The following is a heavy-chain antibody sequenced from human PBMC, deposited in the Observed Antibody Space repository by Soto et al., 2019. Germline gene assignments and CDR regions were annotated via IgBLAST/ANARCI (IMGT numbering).Heavy chain of an antibody. J-gene: IGHJ3*02. CDR3: AKGVYSYDAFDI. V-gene: IGHV3-23*04. CDR2: ISDSGGST. CDR1: GFTFSSYS. D-gene: IGHD2-21*01. Sequence: EVQLVESGGGLVKPGGSLRLSCAASGFTFSSYSMNWVRQAPGKGLEWVSVISDSGGSTYYADSVKGRFTISRDNSKNTLYVQMNSLRAEDTAVYYCAKGVYSYDAFDIWGQGTMVTVSS.